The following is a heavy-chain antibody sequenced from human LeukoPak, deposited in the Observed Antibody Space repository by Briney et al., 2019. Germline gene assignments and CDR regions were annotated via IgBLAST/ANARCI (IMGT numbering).Heavy chain of an antibody. CDR1: GGTFSSDA. J-gene: IGHJ4*02. CDR3: ARSGEENYYDSSGQVSPFDY. CDR2: IIPIFGTA. D-gene: IGHD3-22*01. Sequence: ASVKVSCKASGGTFSSDAISWVRQAPGQGLEWMGGIIPIFGTANYAQKFQGRVTITADESTSTAYMELSSLRSEDTAVYYCARSGEENYYDSSGQVSPFDYWGQGTLVTVSS. V-gene: IGHV1-69*13.